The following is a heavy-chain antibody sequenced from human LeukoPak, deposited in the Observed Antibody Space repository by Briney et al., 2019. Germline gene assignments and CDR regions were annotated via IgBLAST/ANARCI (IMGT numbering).Heavy chain of an antibody. J-gene: IGHJ5*02. V-gene: IGHV1-69*04. Sequence: PWASVKVSCKASGGTFSSYAISWVRQAPGQGLEWMGRIIPILGIANYAQKFQGRVTITADKSTSTAYMELSSLRSEDTAVYYCAREKSGTVKGINWFDPWGQGTLVTVSS. D-gene: IGHD3-3*02. CDR1: GGTFSSYA. CDR2: IIPILGIA. CDR3: AREKSGTVKGINWFDP.